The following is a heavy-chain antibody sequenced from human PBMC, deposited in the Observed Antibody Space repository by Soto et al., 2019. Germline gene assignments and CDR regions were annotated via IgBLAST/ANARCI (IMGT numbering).Heavy chain of an antibody. CDR3: ARRGYSSSWYYYYYYGMDV. J-gene: IGHJ6*02. CDR1: GYTFTSYD. D-gene: IGHD6-13*01. V-gene: IGHV1-8*01. Sequence: QVQLVQSGAEVKKPGASVKVSGKASGYTFTSYDINWVRQATGQGLEWMGWMNPNSGNTGYAQKFQGRVTMTRNTSISTAYMELSSLRSEDTAVYYCARRGYSSSWYYYYYYGMDVWGQGTTVTVSS. CDR2: MNPNSGNT.